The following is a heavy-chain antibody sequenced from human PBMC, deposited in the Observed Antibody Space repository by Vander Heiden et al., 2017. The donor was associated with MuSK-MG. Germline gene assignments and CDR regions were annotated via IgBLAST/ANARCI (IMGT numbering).Heavy chain of an antibody. CDR2: ISMSGTTI. CDR3: ARLAHDWFDP. J-gene: IGHJ5*02. Sequence: QVQLVESGGGLVKPRGSLRLSCAASGFSFSYYYMSWIRQAPGKGLEWISYISMSGTTIDYADSVKGRFTISRDNAKNSLYLQMNSLRVEDTAVYYCARLAHDWFDPWGQGTLVTVSS. CDR1: GFSFSYYY. V-gene: IGHV3-11*01.